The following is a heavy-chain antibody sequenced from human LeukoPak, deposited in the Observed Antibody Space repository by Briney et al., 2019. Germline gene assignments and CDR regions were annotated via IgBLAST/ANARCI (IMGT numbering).Heavy chain of an antibody. Sequence: ASMKASSNAYGYTFTSLYMHWERQAPRQGLGWMGIIQPCGGSTRYAQTIQGRVTMPTDTSTSPAYMAPASLRTEDPAVYYCARDSGVELLPGIAVAGNLDLWGRGTLVTVSS. J-gene: IGHJ2*01. CDR3: ARDSGVELLPGIAVAGNLDL. CDR1: GYTFTSLY. V-gene: IGHV1-46*01. CDR2: IQPCGGST. D-gene: IGHD6-19*01.